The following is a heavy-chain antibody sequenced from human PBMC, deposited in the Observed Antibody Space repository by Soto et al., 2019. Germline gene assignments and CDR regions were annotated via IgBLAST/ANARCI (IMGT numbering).Heavy chain of an antibody. CDR3: ARRGTLSGRDAFDV. V-gene: IGHV5-51*01. Sequence: PGESLKISCRGSGYYSSSSWIAWVRQMSGKGLEWVGSVYVSDSETKYSPSFQGQVTISADKYTNTAYLYWSSLKASDTAMYYCARRGTLSGRDAFDVWGEGTMVTVSS. J-gene: IGHJ3*01. CDR2: VYVSDSET. D-gene: IGHD5-12*01. CDR1: GYYSSSSW.